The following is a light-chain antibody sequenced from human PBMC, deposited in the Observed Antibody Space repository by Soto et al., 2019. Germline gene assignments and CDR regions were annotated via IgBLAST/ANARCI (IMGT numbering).Light chain of an antibody. CDR2: GAS. Sequence: EMVLTQSPGSLSLSPVGRATLCCRATRSLSGGYLAWYQQKAGQAPRLLIYGASSRATGIPARFSGSGSGTDFTLTISSLEPEDLAVYYCQQRSNWPPSITFGQGTRLEIK. V-gene: IGKV3D-20*02. CDR1: RSLSGGY. CDR3: QQRSNWPPSIT. J-gene: IGKJ5*01.